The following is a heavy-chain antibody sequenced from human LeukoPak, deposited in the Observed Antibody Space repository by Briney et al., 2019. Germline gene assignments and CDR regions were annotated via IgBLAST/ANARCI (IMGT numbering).Heavy chain of an antibody. CDR2: IGTAGDT. CDR1: GFTFSSYD. D-gene: IGHD2-2*01. Sequence: PGGSLRLSCAASGFTFSSYDMHWVRQATGKGLEWVSAIGTAGDTYYPGSEKGRFTISRENAKNSLYLQMNSLRAGDTAVYYCARSKGYCSSTSCGWFDPWGQGTLVTVSS. CDR3: ARSKGYCSSTSCGWFDP. V-gene: IGHV3-13*01. J-gene: IGHJ5*02.